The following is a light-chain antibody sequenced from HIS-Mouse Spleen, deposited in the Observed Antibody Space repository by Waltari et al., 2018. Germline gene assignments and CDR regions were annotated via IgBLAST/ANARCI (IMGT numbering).Light chain of an antibody. J-gene: IGLJ2*01. CDR3: CSYAGSYTFEVV. V-gene: IGLV2-11*01. CDR1: SSDVGGYHY. CDR2: DVS. Sequence: QSALTQPRSVSGSPGQSVTISCTGTSSDVGGYHYVSWYQQHPGKAPTLMIYDVSKRPSGVPDRFSRSTSGNTASLTISGLQAEDEADYYCCSYAGSYTFEVVFGGGTKLTVL.